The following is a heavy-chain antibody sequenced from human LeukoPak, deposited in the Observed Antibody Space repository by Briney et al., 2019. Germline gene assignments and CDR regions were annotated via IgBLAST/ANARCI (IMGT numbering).Heavy chain of an antibody. CDR2: ISSSGSAI. D-gene: IGHD1-26*01. V-gene: IGHV3-48*03. Sequence: GGSLRLSCVASGFTFSSYEMIWVRQAPGKGLGWVSYISSSGSAIFYADSVKGRFTISRDNAKNSLYMQMNSLRAEDTAVYYCSRVFRGSSPPTRGYWGQGTLVTVSS. J-gene: IGHJ4*02. CDR1: GFTFSSYE. CDR3: SRVFRGSSPPTRGY.